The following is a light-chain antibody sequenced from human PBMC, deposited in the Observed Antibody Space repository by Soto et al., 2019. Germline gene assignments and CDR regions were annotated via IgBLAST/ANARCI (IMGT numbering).Light chain of an antibody. CDR3: QQYNNWPIT. Sequence: EIVLTQSPATLSVSPGERATLSCRASQTVGSNLAWYQQKPGQAPRLLIYGASTRATGIPARFSGNGSGTELTLPISSLQSEDFEIYYCQQYNNWPITFGQGTRLEI. CDR2: GAS. V-gene: IGKV3-15*01. J-gene: IGKJ5*01. CDR1: QTVGSN.